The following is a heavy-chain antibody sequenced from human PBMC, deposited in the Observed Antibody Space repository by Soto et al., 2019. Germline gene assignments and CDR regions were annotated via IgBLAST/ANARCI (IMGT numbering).Heavy chain of an antibody. CDR3: ASPDPSGYSYGYSHYRMDV. CDR1: AGTFSSYA. V-gene: IGHV5-10-1*01. Sequence: KVSCKASAGTFSSYAISWVRQMPGKGLEWMGGIDPSDSYTDYSPSFQGHVTISADKSISTAYLQWSSLKASDTAMYYCASPDPSGYSYGYSHYRMDVWGQGTTVTVSS. D-gene: IGHD5-18*01. CDR2: IDPSDSYT. J-gene: IGHJ6*02.